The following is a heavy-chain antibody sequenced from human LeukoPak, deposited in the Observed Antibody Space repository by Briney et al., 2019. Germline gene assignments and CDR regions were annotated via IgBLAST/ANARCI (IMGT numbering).Heavy chain of an antibody. CDR3: TSSHGSGGDWFDP. CDR2: FHNSGTS. Sequence: PSETLSLTCTVSDDSISDYYRGWIRQPPGKGLEWIGYFHNSGTSTYNPSLKSRVTISADTSKNQFSLKLNSLTTADTAVYYCTSSHGSGGDWFDPWGQGTLVTVSS. CDR1: DDSISDYY. J-gene: IGHJ5*02. V-gene: IGHV4-59*01. D-gene: IGHD3-10*01.